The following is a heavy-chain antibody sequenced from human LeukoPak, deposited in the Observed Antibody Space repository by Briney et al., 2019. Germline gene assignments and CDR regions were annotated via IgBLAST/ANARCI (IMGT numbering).Heavy chain of an antibody. CDR3: ASLQPDSGYDRAFDI. CDR2: IYPGDSDT. J-gene: IGHJ3*02. V-gene: IGHV5-51*01. D-gene: IGHD3-22*01. CDR1: GYSFTSYW. Sequence: GESLKISCKGSGYSFTSYWIGWVRQMPGKGLEWMGIIYPGDSDTRYSPSFQGQVTISADKSISTAYLQWSSLKASDTAMYYCASLQPDSGYDRAFDIWGQGTMVTVSS.